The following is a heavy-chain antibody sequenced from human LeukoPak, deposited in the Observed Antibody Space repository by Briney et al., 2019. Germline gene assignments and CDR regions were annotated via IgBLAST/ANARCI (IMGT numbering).Heavy chain of an antibody. V-gene: IGHV3-30*01. J-gene: IGHJ4*02. CDR1: GFTFSSYA. CDR2: ISYDGSNK. Sequence: SGGSPRLSCAASGFTFSSYAMHWVRQAPGKGLEWVAVISYDGSNKYYADSVKGRFTISRDNSKNTLYLQMNSLRAEDTAVYYCARAKRGSYDYWGQGTLVTVSS. D-gene: IGHD1-26*01. CDR3: ARAKRGSYDY.